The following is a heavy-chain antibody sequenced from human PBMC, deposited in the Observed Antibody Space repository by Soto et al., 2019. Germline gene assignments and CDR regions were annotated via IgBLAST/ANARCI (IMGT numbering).Heavy chain of an antibody. CDR2: YDPEKGRR. D-gene: IGHD5-12*01. CDR3: ATGPPWHYFDF. CDR1: GDSITEVS. J-gene: IGHJ4*02. V-gene: IGHV1-24*01. Sequence: VQSGAEVKKPGASVEVSCKVSGDSITEVSMHWLRQSPEKGLEWMGGYDPEKGRRISAQNFKGRLTMTEDTSTDTAYMKLISLETDDTAVYFCATGPPWHYFDFWGQGTLVTVSS.